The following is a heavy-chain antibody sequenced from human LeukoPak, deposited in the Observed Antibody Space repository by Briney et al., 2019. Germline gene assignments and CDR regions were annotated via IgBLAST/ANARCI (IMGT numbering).Heavy chain of an antibody. Sequence: GGSLRLSCAASGFTFSSYAMSWVRQAPGKGLEWVSAISGSGGSTYYADSVKGRFTISRDNSKNTLYLQMNSLRAEDTAVYYCARDSSGWQTQEWYFDYWGQGTLVTVSS. V-gene: IGHV3-23*01. CDR3: ARDSSGWQTQEWYFDY. D-gene: IGHD6-19*01. CDR1: GFTFSSYA. J-gene: IGHJ4*02. CDR2: ISGSGGST.